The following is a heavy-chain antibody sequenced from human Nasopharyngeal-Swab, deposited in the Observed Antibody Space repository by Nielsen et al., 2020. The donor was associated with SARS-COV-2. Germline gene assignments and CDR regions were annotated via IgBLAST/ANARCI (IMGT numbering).Heavy chain of an antibody. CDR3: ARVGTYYYDSSGHLNYYYYYYMDV. Sequence: WIRQPPGKGLEWIGYIYYSGSTNYNPSLKSRVTISVDTSKNQFSLKLSSVTAADTVVYYCARVGTYYYDSSGHLNYYYYYYMDVWGKGTTVTVSS. D-gene: IGHD3-22*01. V-gene: IGHV4-59*01. CDR2: IYYSGST. J-gene: IGHJ6*03.